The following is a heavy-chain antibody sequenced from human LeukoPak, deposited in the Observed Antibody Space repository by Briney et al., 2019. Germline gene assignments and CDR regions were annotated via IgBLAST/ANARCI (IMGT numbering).Heavy chain of an antibody. CDR2: IYYNGNT. CDR1: GDSIVSYY. J-gene: IGHJ3*02. D-gene: IGHD2-2*03. CDR3: ARDGYCSSTSCYDAFDI. Sequence: SETLSLTCTVSGDSIVSYYWSWVRQPPGKGLEWIGYIYYNGNTNYNPSLKSRVTISVDTSKNQFSLKLSSVTAADTAVYYCARDGYCSSTSCYDAFDIWGQGTMVTVSS. V-gene: IGHV4-59*12.